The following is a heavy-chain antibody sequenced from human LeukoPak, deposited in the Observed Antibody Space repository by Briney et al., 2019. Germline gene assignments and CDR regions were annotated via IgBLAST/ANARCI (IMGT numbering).Heavy chain of an antibody. D-gene: IGHD6-13*01. J-gene: IGHJ4*02. Sequence: KPSETLSLTCTVSGDSISSYYWSWIRQPPGKGLEWIGYIYHSGSTNYNPSLKSRVTISADTSKGQFSLKLASVTAADTAVYYCATGYSSTWYYFDYWGQGTLVTVSS. CDR3: ATGYSSTWYYFDY. CDR1: GDSISSYY. CDR2: IYHSGST. V-gene: IGHV4-59*01.